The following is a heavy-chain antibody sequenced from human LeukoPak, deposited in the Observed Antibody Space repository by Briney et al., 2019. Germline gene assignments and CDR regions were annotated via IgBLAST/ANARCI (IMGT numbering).Heavy chain of an antibody. CDR2: ISGRGGST. V-gene: IGHV3-23*01. Sequence: VGSLRLSCAASVFTFSSYAMSWVRQAPGKGLEWVSAISGRGGSTSYADSVRGRSTISRDNSKTTPSLHRTRLRAEAPAVINSPKAIGIAAAGTHYCGQRTLVTVSS. CDR3: PKAIGIAAAGTHY. D-gene: IGHD6-13*01. CDR1: VFTFSSYA. J-gene: IGHJ4*02.